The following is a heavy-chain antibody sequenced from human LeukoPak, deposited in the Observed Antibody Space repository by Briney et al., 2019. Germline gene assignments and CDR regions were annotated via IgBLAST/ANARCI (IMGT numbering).Heavy chain of an antibody. D-gene: IGHD3-22*01. V-gene: IGHV3-23*01. CDR3: ARGAYYYED. J-gene: IGHJ4*02. Sequence: PGGSLRLSCAASGFTFSSYAITWVRQAPGKGLEWVSAVSSNGAKTYYADSVKGRFTISRDNAKNSLYLQMNSLRAEDTAVYYCARGAYYYEDWGQGALVTVSS. CDR2: VSSNGAKT. CDR1: GFTFSSYA.